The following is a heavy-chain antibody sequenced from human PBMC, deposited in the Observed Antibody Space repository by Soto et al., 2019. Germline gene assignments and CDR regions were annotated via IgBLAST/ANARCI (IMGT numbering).Heavy chain of an antibody. Sequence: EVQVLESGGGLVQPGGSLRLSCEGSGFTVSSHAMTWIRQAPGKGPEWVSTVTADGGTYYADSVKGRFAMSRDPSENTLYLQMNRLGAEDTAAYYCAPHVSCSGGSCQYDAFAIRGQGTMVTVSS. CDR1: GFTVSSHA. CDR2: VTADGGT. D-gene: IGHD2-15*01. V-gene: IGHV3-23*01. J-gene: IGHJ3*02. CDR3: APHVSCSGGSCQYDAFAI.